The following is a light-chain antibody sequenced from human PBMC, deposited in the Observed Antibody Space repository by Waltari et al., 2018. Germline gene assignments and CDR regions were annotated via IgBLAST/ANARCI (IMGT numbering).Light chain of an antibody. Sequence: DIQMTQSPSTLSASVGDRVTITCRASQSISSWLAWHQQKPRKAPKLLIYKASSVESGVPSRFSGSGSGTEFTLTISSLQPDDFATYYCQQYNSYSYTFGQGTKLEIK. J-gene: IGKJ2*01. CDR2: KAS. CDR1: QSISSW. CDR3: QQYNSYSYT. V-gene: IGKV1-5*03.